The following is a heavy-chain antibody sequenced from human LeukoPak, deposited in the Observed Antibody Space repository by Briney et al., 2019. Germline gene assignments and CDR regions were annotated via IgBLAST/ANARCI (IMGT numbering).Heavy chain of an antibody. Sequence: SETLSLTCAVYGGSFSGYYWSWIRQPPGKGLEWIGEINHSGSTNYNPSLKSRVTISVDTSKNQFSLKLSSVTAADTAVYYCARDSLGELSGEDYWGQGTLVTVSS. V-gene: IGHV4-34*01. D-gene: IGHD3-16*02. CDR1: GGSFSGYY. J-gene: IGHJ4*02. CDR2: INHSGST. CDR3: ARDSLGELSGEDY.